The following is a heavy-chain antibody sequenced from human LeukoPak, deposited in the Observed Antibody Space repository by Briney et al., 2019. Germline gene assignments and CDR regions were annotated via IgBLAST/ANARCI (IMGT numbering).Heavy chain of an antibody. CDR1: GYSENFYG. Sequence: ASVKVSCKTSGYSENFYGITWVRQVAGQGLEWMGWMNPNSGNTGYAQKFQGRVTMTRNTSISTAYMELSSLRSEDTAVYYCARGRDPYYYDSSGYYSPQFDYWGQGTLVTVSS. J-gene: IGHJ4*02. D-gene: IGHD3-22*01. V-gene: IGHV1-8*01. CDR2: MNPNSGNT. CDR3: ARGRDPYYYDSSGYYSPQFDY.